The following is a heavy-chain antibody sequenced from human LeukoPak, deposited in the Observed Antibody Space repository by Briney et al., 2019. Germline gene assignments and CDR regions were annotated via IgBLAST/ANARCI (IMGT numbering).Heavy chain of an antibody. V-gene: IGHV1-18*01. J-gene: IGHJ4*02. CDR3: ARENFYGSGCLADY. CDR1: GYTFTSYG. Sequence: ASVKVSCKASGYTFTSYGISWVRQAPGQGLEWMGWINAYNGDTNYAQKLQGRVTMTTDTSTSTAYMELRSLRSDDTAVNYWARENFYGSGCLADYWGQGTLVTVSS. CDR2: INAYNGDT. D-gene: IGHD3-10*01.